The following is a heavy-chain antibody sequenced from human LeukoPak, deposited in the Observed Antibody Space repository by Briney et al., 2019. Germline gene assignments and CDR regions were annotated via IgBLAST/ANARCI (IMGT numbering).Heavy chain of an antibody. D-gene: IGHD1-20*01. J-gene: IGHJ6*02. Sequence: TGGSLRLSCAASGFTFSSYAMSWVRQAPGKGLEWVSAISGSGGSTYYADSVKGRFTISRDNSKNTLYLQMNSLRAEDTAVYYCAKDMEAAWNPGYNWNDGTQLPDYYYYGTDVWGQGTTVTVSS. CDR3: AKDMEAAWNPGYNWNDGTQLPDYYYYGTDV. V-gene: IGHV3-23*01. CDR2: ISGSGGST. CDR1: GFTFSSYA.